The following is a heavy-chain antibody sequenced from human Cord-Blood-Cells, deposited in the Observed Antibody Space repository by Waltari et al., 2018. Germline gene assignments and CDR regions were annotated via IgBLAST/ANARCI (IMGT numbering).Heavy chain of an antibody. D-gene: IGHD1-26*01. V-gene: IGHV4-34*01. CDR3: ARGPFAGATKFFDY. CDR1: GGSFRGYY. Sequence: QVQLQQWGAGLLKPSETLSLTCAVYGGSFRGYYWSWIRKPPGKGLEWIGEINHSGSTNYNPSLKSRVTISVDTSKNQFSLKLSSVTAADTAVYYCARGPFAGATKFFDYWGQGTLVTVSS. CDR2: INHSGST. J-gene: IGHJ4*02.